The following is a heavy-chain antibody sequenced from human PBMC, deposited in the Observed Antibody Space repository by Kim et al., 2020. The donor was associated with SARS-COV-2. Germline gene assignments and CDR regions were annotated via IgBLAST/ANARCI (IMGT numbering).Heavy chain of an antibody. CDR2: T. J-gene: IGHJ4*02. D-gene: IGHD6-13*01. V-gene: IGHV5-51*01. Sequence: TRYSPSFQGQVTISADKSISTAYLQWSSLEASDTAMYYCAVQGAAGIFEYWGQGTLVTVSS. CDR3: AVQGAAGIFEY.